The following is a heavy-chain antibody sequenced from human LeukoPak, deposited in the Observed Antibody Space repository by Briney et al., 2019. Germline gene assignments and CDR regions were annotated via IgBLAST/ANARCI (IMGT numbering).Heavy chain of an antibody. J-gene: IGHJ4*02. CDR3: ARGWAYGPYFDY. D-gene: IGHD3-10*01. Sequence: SETLSLTCAVYGGSFSGYYWSWIRRPPGKELEWIGEINHSGSTNYNPSLKSRVTISVDTSKNQFSLKLSSVTAADTAVYYCARGWAYGPYFDYWGQGTLVTVSS. CDR1: GGSFSGYY. CDR2: INHSGST. V-gene: IGHV4-34*01.